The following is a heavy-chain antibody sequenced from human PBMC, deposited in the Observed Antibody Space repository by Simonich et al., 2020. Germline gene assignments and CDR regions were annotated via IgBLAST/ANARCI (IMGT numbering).Heavy chain of an antibody. V-gene: IGHV4-34*01. J-gene: IGHJ3*02. CDR1: GGSFSGYY. CDR3: ARPLGIVWAFDI. Sequence: QVQLQQWGAGLLKPSETLSLTCAVYGGSFSGYYWSWSRQPPGKGLEGIGEINHSGSTNYNPSLKIRVTISVDTSKNQFSLKLSSVTAADTAVYYCARPLGIVWAFDIWGQGTMVTVSS. CDR2: INHSGST. D-gene: IGHD3-16*01.